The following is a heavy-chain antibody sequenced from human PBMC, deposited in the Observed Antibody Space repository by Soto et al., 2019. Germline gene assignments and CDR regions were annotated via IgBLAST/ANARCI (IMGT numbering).Heavy chain of an antibody. D-gene: IGHD3-10*01. Sequence: EVQLLESGGGLVQPGGSLRLSCAASGFTFSSYAMSWVRQAPGKGLEWVSAISGSGGSTYYADSVKGRFTISRDNSKKTRYLKKNSLRAEDTAVYYCAKDLMVQKPYYYYYMDVWGKGTTVTVSS. CDR1: GFTFSSYA. CDR3: AKDLMVQKPYYYYYMDV. CDR2: ISGSGGST. J-gene: IGHJ6*03. V-gene: IGHV3-23*01.